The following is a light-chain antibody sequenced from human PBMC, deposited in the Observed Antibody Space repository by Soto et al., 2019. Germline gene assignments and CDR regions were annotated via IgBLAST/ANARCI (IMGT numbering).Light chain of an antibody. Sequence: EIVLTQSPGTLSLSPVERATLSCRASQSVSSSYLAWYQQKPGQAPRLLIYGASSRATGIPDRFSGSGSGTDFTLTISRLEPEDFAVYYCQQYGSSETFGQGTKVDI. CDR3: QQYGSSET. V-gene: IGKV3-20*01. J-gene: IGKJ1*01. CDR1: QSVSSSY. CDR2: GAS.